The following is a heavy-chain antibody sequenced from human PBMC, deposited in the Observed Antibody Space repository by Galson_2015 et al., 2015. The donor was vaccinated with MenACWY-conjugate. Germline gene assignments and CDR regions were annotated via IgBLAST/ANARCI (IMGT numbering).Heavy chain of an antibody. Sequence: SLRLSCAASGFTFSSYWMHWVRHAPGKGLVWVSRINSDGSSTSYADSVKGRFTISRDNAKNTLYLQMNSLRAEDTAVYYCARDLSSSWYYNWFDPWGQGTLVTVSS. J-gene: IGHJ5*02. CDR1: GFTFSSYW. CDR2: INSDGSST. V-gene: IGHV3-74*01. D-gene: IGHD6-13*01. CDR3: ARDLSSSWYYNWFDP.